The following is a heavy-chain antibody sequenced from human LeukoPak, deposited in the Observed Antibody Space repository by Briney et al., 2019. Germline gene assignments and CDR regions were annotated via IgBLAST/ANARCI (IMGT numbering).Heavy chain of an antibody. CDR1: GFTLNNDW. Sequence: GSLRLSCAVSGFTLNNDWLHWVRQVPGKGLVWVSRIYTDGSTNYADSVKGRFTISRDSATNTLYLQMNSLRAEDTAVYYCATSLNTRFDYWGQGTLVTVSS. J-gene: IGHJ4*02. D-gene: IGHD2/OR15-2a*01. V-gene: IGHV3-74*01. CDR3: ATSLNTRFDY. CDR2: IYTDGST.